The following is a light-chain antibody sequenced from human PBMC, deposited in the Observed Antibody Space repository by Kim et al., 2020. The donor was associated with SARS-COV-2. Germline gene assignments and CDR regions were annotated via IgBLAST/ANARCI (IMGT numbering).Light chain of an antibody. CDR3: QSYDSSLSVV. V-gene: IGLV1-40*01. CDR1: SSNIGAGYD. CDR2: GNS. Sequence: QSVLTQPPSVSGAPGQRVTISCTGSSSNIGAGYDVHWYQQLPGTAPKLLIYGNSNRPSGVPDRFSGSKSGTSVSLAITGLQAEDEADYYCQSYDSSLSVVFGGGTQLTVL. J-gene: IGLJ2*01.